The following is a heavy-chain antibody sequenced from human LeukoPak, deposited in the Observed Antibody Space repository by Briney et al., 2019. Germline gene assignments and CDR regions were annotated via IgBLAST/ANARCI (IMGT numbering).Heavy chain of an antibody. D-gene: IGHD6-19*01. Sequence: SENLSLTCTVSGGSISSGSYYWSWIRQPAGKGLEWIGRIYTSGSTNYNPSLKSRVTISVDTSKNQFSLKLSSVTAADTAVYYCARDSEAVAGTILDYWGQGTLVTVSS. CDR1: GGSISSGSYY. CDR2: IYTSGST. CDR3: ARDSEAVAGTILDY. J-gene: IGHJ4*02. V-gene: IGHV4-61*02.